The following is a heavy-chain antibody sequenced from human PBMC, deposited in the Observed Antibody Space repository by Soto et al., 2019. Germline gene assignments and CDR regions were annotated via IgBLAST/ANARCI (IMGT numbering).Heavy chain of an antibody. V-gene: IGHV1-3*01. CDR1: GYTFTSYA. CDR3: ARDTIQLWFSQLYGMDV. Sequence: GASVKVSCKASGYTFTSYAMHWVRQAPGQRLEWMGWINAGNGNTKYSQKFQGRVTITRDTSASTAYMELSSLRSEDTAVYYCARDTIQLWFSQLYGMDVWGQGTTVTVSS. D-gene: IGHD5-18*01. J-gene: IGHJ6*02. CDR2: INAGNGNT.